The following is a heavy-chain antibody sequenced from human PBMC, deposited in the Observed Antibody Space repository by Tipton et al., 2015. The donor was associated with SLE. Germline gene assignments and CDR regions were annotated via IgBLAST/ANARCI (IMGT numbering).Heavy chain of an antibody. J-gene: IGHJ6*02. CDR3: ARGMLTWRGAIIGVDV. D-gene: IGHD2-8*01. CDR1: GGSIRSNY. V-gene: IGHV4-59*08. CDR2: ISDGGGT. Sequence: TLSLTCTVSGGSIRSNYWIWIRQPPGKGPEWIGYISDGGGTNHNPSLKSRVAISVDPAKNQFSLKLTSVTAADTAVYYCARGMLTWRGAIIGVDVWGQGTSVNVSS.